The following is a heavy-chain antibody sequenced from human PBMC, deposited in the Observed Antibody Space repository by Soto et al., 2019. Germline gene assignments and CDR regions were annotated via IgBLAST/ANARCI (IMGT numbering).Heavy chain of an antibody. Sequence: QVQLQESGPGLVKPSETLSLTCTVPGGSVNIGTYYWRWIRQPPGKGLEWIGFIHYSGSTNYNPSLKSRVTMSVDSSKNQFSLKLTSVNVADTAVYYCTRGGDAYKNGHWGQGTLVTVSS. CDR2: IHYSGST. D-gene: IGHD2-21*01. CDR3: TRGGDAYKNGH. CDR1: GGSVNIGTYY. J-gene: IGHJ4*02. V-gene: IGHV4-61*01.